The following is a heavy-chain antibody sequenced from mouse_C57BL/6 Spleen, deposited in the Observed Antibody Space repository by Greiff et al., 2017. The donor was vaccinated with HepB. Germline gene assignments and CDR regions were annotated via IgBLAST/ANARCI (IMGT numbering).Heavy chain of an antibody. Sequence: EVQRVESGPELVKPGASVKISCKASGYSFTGYYMNWVKQSPEKSLEWIGEINPSTGGTTYNQKFKAKATLTVDKSSSTAYMQLKSLTSEDSAVYYCARYASYYGYDYWGQGTTLTVSS. D-gene: IGHD1-1*01. V-gene: IGHV1-42*01. CDR1: GYSFTGYY. J-gene: IGHJ2*01. CDR2: INPSTGGT. CDR3: ARYASYYGYDY.